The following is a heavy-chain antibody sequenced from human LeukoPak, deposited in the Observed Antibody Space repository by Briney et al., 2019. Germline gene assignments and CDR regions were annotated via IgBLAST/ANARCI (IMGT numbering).Heavy chain of an antibody. CDR3: ARDRPGSYWYFDL. CDR1: GGSISSYY. CDR2: IYYLGST. D-gene: IGHD3-10*01. J-gene: IGHJ2*01. Sequence: SETPPLTCTVSGGSISSYYWSWIRQPPGKGLEWVGHIYYLGSTNYNPSLKSRVTISIDTSKNYFSLKLNSVIAADTAVYYCARDRPGSYWYFDLWGRGTLVTVSS. V-gene: IGHV4-59*01.